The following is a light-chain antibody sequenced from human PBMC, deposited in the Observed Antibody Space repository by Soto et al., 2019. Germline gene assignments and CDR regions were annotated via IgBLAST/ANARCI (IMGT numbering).Light chain of an antibody. CDR3: QQRNSYPIT. CDR2: KAS. V-gene: IGKV1-5*03. CDR1: QSISSW. J-gene: IGKJ5*01. Sequence: DLQMTQSPSTLSGSVGDRVTITCRASQSISSWLAWYQQKPGKAPKLLIYKASSLESGVPSRFSGSGSGTEFTLTISSLQPEDFATYYCQQRNSYPITFGQGTRLEIK.